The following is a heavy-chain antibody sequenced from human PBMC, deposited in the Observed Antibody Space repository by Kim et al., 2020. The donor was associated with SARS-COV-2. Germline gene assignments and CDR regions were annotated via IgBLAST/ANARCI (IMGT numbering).Heavy chain of an antibody. D-gene: IGHD2-2*01. CDR3: ARDIVVVPAALGIDP. Sequence: GGSLRLSCAASGFTFSSYSMNWVRQAPGKGLEWVSSISSSSSYIYYADSVKGRFTISRDNAKNSLYLQMNSLRAEDTAVYYCARDIVVVPAALGIDPWGQGTLVTVSS. CDR1: GFTFSSYS. CDR2: ISSSSSYI. J-gene: IGHJ5*02. V-gene: IGHV3-21*01.